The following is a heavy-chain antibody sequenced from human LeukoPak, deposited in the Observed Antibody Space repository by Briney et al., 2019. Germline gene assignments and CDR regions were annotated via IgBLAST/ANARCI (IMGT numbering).Heavy chain of an antibody. CDR2: IASSGTTI. V-gene: IGHV3-48*03. CDR3: ARGYSYGYAPTFDY. Sequence: GGSLRLSCAASGFSFDTYEMNWVRQAPGKGLEWISYIASSGTTIYYADSVQGRFTISRDNARNSLYLQMNSLRVEDTAVYYCARGYSYGYAPTFDYWGQGTLVTVSS. D-gene: IGHD5-18*01. CDR1: GFSFDTYE. J-gene: IGHJ4*02.